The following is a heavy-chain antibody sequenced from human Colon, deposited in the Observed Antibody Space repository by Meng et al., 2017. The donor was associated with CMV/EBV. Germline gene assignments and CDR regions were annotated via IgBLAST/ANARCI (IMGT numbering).Heavy chain of an antibody. Sequence: LSLTCAASGFTFSSYGMHWVCQAPGKGLEWVAFIRYDGSNKYYADSVKGRFTISRDNSKNTLYLQMNSLRAEDTAVYYCAKQATYSPPGPFVDYWGQGTLVTVSS. CDR3: AKQATYSPPGPFVDY. CDR1: GFTFSSYG. J-gene: IGHJ4*02. V-gene: IGHV3-30*02. CDR2: IRYDGSNK. D-gene: IGHD1-26*01.